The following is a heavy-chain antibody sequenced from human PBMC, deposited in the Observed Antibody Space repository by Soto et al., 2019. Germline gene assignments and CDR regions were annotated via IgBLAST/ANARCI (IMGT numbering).Heavy chain of an antibody. CDR3: ARLSPPGGSNDAFDI. J-gene: IGHJ3*02. D-gene: IGHD2-15*01. CDR1: GGSLSSYW. V-gene: IGHV5-10-1*01. CDR2: IDPSDSYT. Sequence: VTSSGEGCGGSLSSYWLWWFRQMPGKGLEWMGRIDPSDSYTNYSPSFQGHVTISADKSISTAYLQWSSLKASDTAMYYCARLSPPGGSNDAFDIWGQGTMVTVSS.